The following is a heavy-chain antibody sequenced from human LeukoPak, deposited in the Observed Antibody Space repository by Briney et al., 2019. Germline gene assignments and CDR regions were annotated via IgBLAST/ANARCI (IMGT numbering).Heavy chain of an antibody. Sequence: GGSLRLSCAASGFSFSSYWMNWVRQAPGKGLVWVSRISSDGSSTNYADSVKGRFTTSRDNAKNTLYLQMNSLRDEDTAVYYCARDRDSGDYTAAPGDYWGQGTLVTVSS. CDR3: ARDRDSGDYTAAPGDY. J-gene: IGHJ4*02. V-gene: IGHV3-74*01. CDR2: ISSDGSST. CDR1: GFSFSSYW. D-gene: IGHD4-17*01.